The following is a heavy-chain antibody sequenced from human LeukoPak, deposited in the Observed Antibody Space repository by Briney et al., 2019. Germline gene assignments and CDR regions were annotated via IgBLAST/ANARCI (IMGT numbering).Heavy chain of an antibody. J-gene: IGHJ6*04. V-gene: IGHV3-48*03. CDR2: IGSGGGAK. D-gene: IGHD3-10*01. Sequence: GGSLRLSCAASGFTFSNYEMHWVRQAPGKGLEWISYIGSGGGAKYYADSVKGRFTISRDIVNSSLFLQVNSLRAEDTAVYYCARGTYGSGTYGRYGMDVWGKGTTVTVSS. CDR3: ARGTYGSGTYGRYGMDV. CDR1: GFTFSNYE.